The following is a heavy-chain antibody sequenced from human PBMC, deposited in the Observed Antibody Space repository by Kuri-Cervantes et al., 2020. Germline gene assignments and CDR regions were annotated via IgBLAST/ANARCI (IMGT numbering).Heavy chain of an antibody. CDR3: AKGPITMVRGYIPTHWGY. V-gene: IGHV3-23*01. J-gene: IGHJ4*02. Sequence: GGSLRLPFAASGFTFSSLAMSGVRQAPGKGLEWVSAISGSVGSTYYADSLKGRFSISRDNSKNTRYLQMNSLRAEDTVVYYCAKGPITMVRGYIPTHWGYWGQGTLVTVSS. CDR1: GFTFSSLA. D-gene: IGHD3-10*01. CDR2: ISGSVGST.